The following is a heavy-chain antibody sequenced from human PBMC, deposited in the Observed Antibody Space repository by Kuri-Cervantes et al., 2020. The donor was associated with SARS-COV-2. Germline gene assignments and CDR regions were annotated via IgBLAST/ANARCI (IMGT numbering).Heavy chain of an antibody. D-gene: IGHD3-22*01. CDR1: GFTFTIFS. J-gene: IGHJ4*02. Sequence: GESLKISCATSGFTFTIFSMNWVRQAPGKGLEWISYIRSRTNTISYADSVKGRFTISLDKAEKSIFLQMNSLRDEDTAVYYCARVRGAVRVYFDYWGQGTLVTVSS. V-gene: IGHV3-48*02. CDR2: IRSRTNTI. CDR3: ARVRGAVRVYFDY.